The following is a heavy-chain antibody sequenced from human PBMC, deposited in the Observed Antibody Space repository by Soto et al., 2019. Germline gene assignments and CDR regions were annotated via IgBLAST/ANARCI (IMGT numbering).Heavy chain of an antibody. V-gene: IGHV1-69*13. Sequence: SVKVSCKASGGTFSSYRINWVRQAPGQGLEWVGGIVPIYRTADYAQKFQGRVTITADESARTSYMELRSLKSQDTAVYYCVRDSGAKLSSSWGQRTLVTVSS. CDR3: VRDSGAKLSSS. CDR1: GGTFSSYR. D-gene: IGHD6-13*01. J-gene: IGHJ4*02. CDR2: IVPIYRTA.